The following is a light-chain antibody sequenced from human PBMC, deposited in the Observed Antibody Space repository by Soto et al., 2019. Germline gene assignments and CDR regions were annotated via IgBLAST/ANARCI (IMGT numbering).Light chain of an antibody. CDR2: LGS. CDR3: MQALQTPRT. CDR1: QSLLHSNGYNY. J-gene: IGKJ1*01. V-gene: IGKV2-28*01. Sequence: DIVMTQSPLSLPVTPGEPASISCRSSQSLLHSNGYNYLDWYLQKPGQSPQLLIYLGSNRASGVPDRVSGSGSGTDFTLKISRVEAEDVGVYYCMQALQTPRTFGQGTKVESK.